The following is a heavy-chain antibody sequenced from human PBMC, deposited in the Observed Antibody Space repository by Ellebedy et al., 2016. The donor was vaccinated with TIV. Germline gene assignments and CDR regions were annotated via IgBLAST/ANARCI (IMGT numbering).Heavy chain of an antibody. J-gene: IGHJ5*01. V-gene: IGHV1-46*01. D-gene: IGHD5-12*01. CDR2: INPSGGST. CDR3: AEGTGWLSDS. CDR1: GYTFTNYK. Sequence: ASVKVSCXASGYTFTNYKIHWVRQAPGQGLEWMGIINPSGGSTYYAQKFQGRVTMTRDTSTSTLYMDLSSLRSEDTAVYYCAEGTGWLSDSWGQGILVTVSS.